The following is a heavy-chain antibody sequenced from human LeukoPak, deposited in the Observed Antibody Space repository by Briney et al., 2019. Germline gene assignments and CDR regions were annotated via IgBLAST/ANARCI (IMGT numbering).Heavy chain of an antibody. D-gene: IGHD1-1*01. Sequence: ASVKVSCKASGYTFTGYYMHWVRQATGQGLEWMGWMNPNSGNTGYAQKFQGRVTMTRNTSISTAYMELSSLRSEDTAVYYCARGQREPDYWGQGTLVTVSS. CDR3: ARGQREPDY. CDR2: MNPNSGNT. J-gene: IGHJ4*02. CDR1: GYTFTGYY. V-gene: IGHV1-8*02.